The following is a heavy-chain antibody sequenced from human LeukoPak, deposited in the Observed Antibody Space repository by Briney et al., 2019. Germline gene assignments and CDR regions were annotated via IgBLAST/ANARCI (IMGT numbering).Heavy chain of an antibody. J-gene: IGHJ5*02. CDR3: ARDGSGWYWFDP. V-gene: IGHV1-2*02. Sequence: ASVKVSCKASGYSLTSYYMHWVRQAPGQGLEWMGWINPNSGGTNYAQKFQGRVTMTSDTSINTAYMELSRLRSDDTAVYYCARDGSGWYWFDPWGQGTLVTVSS. D-gene: IGHD6-19*01. CDR2: INPNSGGT. CDR1: GYSLTSYY.